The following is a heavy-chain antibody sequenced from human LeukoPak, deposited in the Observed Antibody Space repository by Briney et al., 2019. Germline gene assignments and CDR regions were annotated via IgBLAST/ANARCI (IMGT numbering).Heavy chain of an antibody. J-gene: IGHJ4*02. V-gene: IGHV3-73*01. CDR2: ITTKASNYAT. CDR3: TTYRSGHY. CDR1: GFTFSGSD. D-gene: IGHD6-19*01. Sequence: GGSLRLSCEASGFTFSGSDIHCVRQASGKGLEWVGRITTKASNYATAYGASVKGRFTISRDDSENTAYLQMNSLKTEDTAVYYCTTYRSGHYWGQGTLVTVSS.